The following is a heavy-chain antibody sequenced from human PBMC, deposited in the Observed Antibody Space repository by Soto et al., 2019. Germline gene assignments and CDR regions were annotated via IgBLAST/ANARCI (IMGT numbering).Heavy chain of an antibody. CDR1: GFTFSSYG. V-gene: IGHV3-30*03. CDR3: ARAHGGYYYYMDV. CDR2: ISYDGSNK. J-gene: IGHJ6*03. D-gene: IGHD3-10*01. Sequence: GGGMRLSCAASGFTFSSYGMHWVRQAPGKGLEWVAVISYDGSNKYYADSVKGRFTISKDNSKNTLYLQMNSLRAEDTAVYYCARAHGGYYYYMDVWGKGTTVTVSS.